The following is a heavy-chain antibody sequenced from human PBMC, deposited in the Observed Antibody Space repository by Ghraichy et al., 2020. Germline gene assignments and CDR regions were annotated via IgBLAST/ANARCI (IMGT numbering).Heavy chain of an antibody. CDR3: ARGYYDLLTAYYV. D-gene: IGHD3-9*01. V-gene: IGHV3-64*01. J-gene: IGHJ4*02. CDR2: ISSSGGSK. Sequence: GESLNISCVASGFTLSNYFMHWVRQAPGKGLEYVSGISSSGGSKSYGNSVKGRFTISRDNSKNTPYLQMGSLRAEDTAVYYCARGYYDLLTAYYVWGQGTLVTVSS. CDR1: GFTLSNYF.